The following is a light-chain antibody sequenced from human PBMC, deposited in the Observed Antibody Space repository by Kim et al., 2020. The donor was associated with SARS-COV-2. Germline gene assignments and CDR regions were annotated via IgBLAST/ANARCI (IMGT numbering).Light chain of an antibody. J-gene: IGLJ2*01. CDR1: SGSIASNY. V-gene: IGLV6-57*04. CDR2: EDN. CDR3: QSYDSSNHVV. Sequence: NFMLTQPHSVSESPGKTVTISCTRSSGSIASNYVQWYQQRPGSAPTTVIYEDNQRLSGVPDRFSGSIDSSYNSASLTISGLKTEDEADYFCQSYDSSNHVVFGGGTQLTVL.